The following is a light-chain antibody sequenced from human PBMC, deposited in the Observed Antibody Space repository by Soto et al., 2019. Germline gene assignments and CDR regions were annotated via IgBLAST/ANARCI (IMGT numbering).Light chain of an antibody. CDR1: QSISSW. V-gene: IGKV1-5*01. CDR2: DAS. J-gene: IGKJ2*01. CDR3: QHYNSYSMYT. Sequence: DIQMTQSPSTLSASVGDIVTITCRASQSISSWLAWYQQKPGKAPKLLIYDASSLESGVPSRFSGSGSGTEFTLTISSLQPDYFATYYCQHYNSYSMYTSGQGTNLEIK.